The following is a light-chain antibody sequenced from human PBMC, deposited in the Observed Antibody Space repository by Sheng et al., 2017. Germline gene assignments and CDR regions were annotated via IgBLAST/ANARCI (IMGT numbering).Light chain of an antibody. V-gene: IGLV2-14*03. CDR3: SSYTAITTVV. CDR1: SSDFGTYNY. J-gene: IGLJ2*01. CDR2: DVN. Sequence: QSALTQSASVSGSPGQSITISCTGTSSDFGTYNYVSWYQQHPGKAPKLIIYDVNNRPSGVSFRFSGSKSGNTASLTISGLQAEDEADYYCSSYTAITTVVFGGGTKLTVL.